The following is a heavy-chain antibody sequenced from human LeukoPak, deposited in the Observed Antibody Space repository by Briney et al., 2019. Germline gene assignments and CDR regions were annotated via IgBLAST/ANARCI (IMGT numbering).Heavy chain of an antibody. CDR2: IYSGGST. V-gene: IGHV3-53*01. CDR1: GFTFDDYA. CDR3: ARGGYSYGVDY. J-gene: IGHJ4*02. Sequence: PGGSLRLSCAASGFTFDDYAMHWVRQAPGKGLEWVSVIYSGGSTYYADSVKGRFTISRDNSKNTLYLQMNSLRAEDTAVYYCARGGYSYGVDYWGQGTLVTVSS. D-gene: IGHD5-18*01.